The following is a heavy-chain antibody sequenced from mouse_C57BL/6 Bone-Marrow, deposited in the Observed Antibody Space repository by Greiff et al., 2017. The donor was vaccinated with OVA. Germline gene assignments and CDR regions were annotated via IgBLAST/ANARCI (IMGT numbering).Heavy chain of an antibody. Sequence: QVQLQQPGAELVKPGASVKMSCKASGYTFTSYWITWVKQRPGQGLEWIGDIYPGSGSTNYNEKFKSKATLTVDTSSSTAYMQLSSLTSEDSAVYYCARAGIHSNYLDYWGQGTTLTVSS. CDR2: IYPGSGST. J-gene: IGHJ2*01. V-gene: IGHV1-55*01. CDR3: ARAGIHSNYLDY. CDR1: GYTFTSYW. D-gene: IGHD2-5*01.